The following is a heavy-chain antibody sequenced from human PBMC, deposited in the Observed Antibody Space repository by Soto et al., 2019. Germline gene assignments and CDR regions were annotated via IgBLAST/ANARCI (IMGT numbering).Heavy chain of an antibody. CDR1: GGSISSGDYY. CDR2: IYYSGST. Sequence: SETLSLTCTVSGGSISSGDYYWSWIRQPPGKGLEWIGYIYYSGSTYYNPSLKSRVTISVDTSKNQFSLKLSSVTAADTAVYYCARASTTVTTLAYWGQGTLVTVSS. CDR3: ARASTTVTTLAY. D-gene: IGHD4-17*01. J-gene: IGHJ4*02. V-gene: IGHV4-30-4*01.